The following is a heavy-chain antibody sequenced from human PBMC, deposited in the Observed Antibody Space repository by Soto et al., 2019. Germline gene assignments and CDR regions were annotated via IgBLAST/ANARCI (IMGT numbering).Heavy chain of an antibody. D-gene: IGHD4-17*01. V-gene: IGHV4-30-2*01. Sequence: KTSETLSLTCAVSGGSISSGGYSWSWIRQPPGKGLEWIGYIYHSGSTYYNPSLKSRVTISVDRSKNQFSLKLSSVTAADTAVYYCARGYGDYYFDYWGQGTLVTVSS. CDR1: GGSISSGGYS. CDR2: IYHSGST. J-gene: IGHJ4*02. CDR3: ARGYGDYYFDY.